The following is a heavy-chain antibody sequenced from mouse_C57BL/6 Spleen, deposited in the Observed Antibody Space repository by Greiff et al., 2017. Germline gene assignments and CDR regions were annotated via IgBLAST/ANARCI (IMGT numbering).Heavy chain of an antibody. CDR1: GYTFTSYW. Sequence: VQLQQPGAELVKPGASVKLSCKASGYTFTSYWMHWVKQRPGQGLEWIGAIYPGNSDTSYNQKFKGKAKLTAVTSASTAYMELSSLTNEDSAVYYCTRGGYGDCFDYWGQGTTLTVSS. J-gene: IGHJ2*01. CDR2: IYPGNSDT. CDR3: TRGGYGDCFDY. D-gene: IGHD1-1*01. V-gene: IGHV1-5*01.